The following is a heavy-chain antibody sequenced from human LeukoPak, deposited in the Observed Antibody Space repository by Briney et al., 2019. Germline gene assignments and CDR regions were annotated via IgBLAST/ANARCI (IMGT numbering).Heavy chain of an antibody. V-gene: IGHV4-59*08. CDR1: GGSISSYY. J-gene: IGHJ4*02. Sequence: PSETLSLTCTVSGGSISSYYWSWIRQPPGEGLEWIGYIYYSGSTNYNPSLKSRVTISVDTSKNQFSLKLSSVTAADTAVYYCARAYPGIAVAAHYFDYWGQGTLVTVSS. CDR2: IYYSGST. CDR3: ARAYPGIAVAAHYFDY. D-gene: IGHD6-19*01.